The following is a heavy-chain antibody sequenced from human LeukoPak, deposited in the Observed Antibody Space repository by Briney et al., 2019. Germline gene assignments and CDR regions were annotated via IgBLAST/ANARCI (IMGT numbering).Heavy chain of an antibody. V-gene: IGHV1-2*02. CDR1: GYTFTGYY. Sequence: ASVKVSCKASGYTFTGYYMHWVRQAPGQGLEWMGWINPNRGGTNYAQKFQGRVTMTRDTSISTAYMELSRLRSDDTAVYYCARVGSITISKGYFDYWGQGTLVTVSS. CDR3: ARVGSITISKGYFDY. CDR2: INPNRGGT. D-gene: IGHD3-9*01. J-gene: IGHJ4*02.